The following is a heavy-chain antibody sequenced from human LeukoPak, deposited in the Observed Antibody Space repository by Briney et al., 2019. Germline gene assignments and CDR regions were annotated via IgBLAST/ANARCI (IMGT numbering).Heavy chain of an antibody. V-gene: IGHV4-34*01. J-gene: IGHJ5*02. CDR2: INHSGST. CDR3: ARGRGGYSVRHWFDP. D-gene: IGHD5-18*01. CDR1: GGSFSGYY. Sequence: SETLSLTCAVYGGSFSGYYWSWIRQPPGKGLEWIGEINHSGSTNYNPSLKSRVTISVDTSKNQFSLKLSSVTAADTAVYYCARGRGGYSVRHWFDPWGQGTLVTVSS.